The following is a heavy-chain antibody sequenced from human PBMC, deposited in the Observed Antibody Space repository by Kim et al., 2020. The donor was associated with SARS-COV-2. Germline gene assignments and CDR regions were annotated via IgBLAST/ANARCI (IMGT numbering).Heavy chain of an antibody. Sequence: ASVKVSCKVSGYTLTELSMHWVRQAPGKGLEWMGGFDPEDGETIYAQKFQGRVTMTEDTSTDTAYMELSSLRSEDTAVYYCATGLGGYCSGGSCPKNYYWGQGTLVTVSS. CDR3: ATGLGGYCSGGSCPKNYY. CDR2: FDPEDGET. V-gene: IGHV1-24*01. D-gene: IGHD2-15*01. J-gene: IGHJ4*02. CDR1: GYTLTELS.